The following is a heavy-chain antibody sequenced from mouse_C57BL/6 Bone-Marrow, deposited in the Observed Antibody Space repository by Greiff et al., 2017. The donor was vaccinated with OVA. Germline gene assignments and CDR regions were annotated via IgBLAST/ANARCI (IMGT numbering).Heavy chain of an antibody. D-gene: IGHD1-1*01. CDR2: ISNLAYSI. V-gene: IGHV5-15*01. CDR1: GFTFSDYG. J-gene: IGHJ3*01. Sequence: EVQLVESGGGLVKPGGSLKLSCAASGFTFSDYGMAWVRQAPRKGPEWVAFISNLAYSIYYADTVTGRFTISRENAKNTLYLEMSSLRSEDTAMYYCARLYYYGSSSWFAYWGQGTLVTVSA. CDR3: ARLYYYGSSSWFAY.